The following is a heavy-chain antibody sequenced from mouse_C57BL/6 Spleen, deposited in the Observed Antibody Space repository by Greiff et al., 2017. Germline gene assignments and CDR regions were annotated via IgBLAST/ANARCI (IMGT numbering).Heavy chain of an antibody. V-gene: IGHV3-8*01. CDR2: ISYSGST. D-gene: IGHD1-1*01. J-gene: IGHJ1*03. CDR1: GYSITSDY. CDR3: ARLAVTTVVATEGWYFDV. Sequence: DVKLVESGPGLAKPSQTLSLTCSVTGYSITSDYWNWIRKFPGNKLEYMGYISYSGSTYYNPSLKSRISITRDTSKNQYYLQLNSVTTEDTATYYCARLAVTTVVATEGWYFDVWGTGTTVTVSS.